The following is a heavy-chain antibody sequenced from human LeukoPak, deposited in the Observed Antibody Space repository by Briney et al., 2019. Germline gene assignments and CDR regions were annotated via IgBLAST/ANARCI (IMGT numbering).Heavy chain of an antibody. D-gene: IGHD3-3*01. Sequence: GGSLRLSCAASGFTFDDYTMHWVRQAPGKGLEWVSLISWDGGSTYYADSVKGRFTISRDNSKNTLYLQMNSLRAEDTAVYYCAKMTYYDFWSAWVYYFDYWGQGTLVTVSS. CDR2: ISWDGGST. CDR1: GFTFDDYT. V-gene: IGHV3-43*01. J-gene: IGHJ4*02. CDR3: AKMTYYDFWSAWVYYFDY.